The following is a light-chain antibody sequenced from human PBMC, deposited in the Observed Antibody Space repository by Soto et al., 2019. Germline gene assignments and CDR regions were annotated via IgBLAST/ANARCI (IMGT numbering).Light chain of an antibody. V-gene: IGKV1-33*01. CDR2: DAS. Sequence: DIQMTQSPSSLSASVGDRVTITCQASQDINNFLNWYQQKPGSAPKLLIYDASNLETGVPSRFSRSASGTDFIFSLSSLQPEDIATYYCQHYDNLPPLTFGGGTKVEI. CDR1: QDINNF. CDR3: QHYDNLPPLT. J-gene: IGKJ4*01.